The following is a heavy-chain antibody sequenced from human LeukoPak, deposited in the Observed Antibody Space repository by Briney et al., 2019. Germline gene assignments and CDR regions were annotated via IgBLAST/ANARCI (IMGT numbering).Heavy chain of an antibody. CDR2: ISSSGSPI. V-gene: IGHV3-48*03. J-gene: IGHJ3*02. CDR1: GFIFSNYE. Sequence: GGSLRLSCAVSGFIFSNYEMNWVRQAPGKGLEWVSYISSSGSPIYYADSVKGRFTISRDNTKNSLYLQMNSLRAEDTAVYYCARDWRAGSSNAFDIWGQGTMVTVSS. CDR3: ARDWRAGSSNAFDI. D-gene: IGHD1-26*01.